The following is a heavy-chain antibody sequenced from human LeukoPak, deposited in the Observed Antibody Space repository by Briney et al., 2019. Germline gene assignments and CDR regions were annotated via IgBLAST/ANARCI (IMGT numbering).Heavy chain of an antibody. D-gene: IGHD7-27*01. CDR2: ISAYNGNT. CDR3: ARVDGSGDQRINWFDP. Sequence: ASVKVSCKASGYTFTSYGISWVRQAPGQGLEWMGWISAYNGNTNYAQKLQGRVTMTTDTSTSTAYMELRSPRSDDTAVYYCARVDGSGDQRINWFDPWGQGTLVTVSS. CDR1: GYTFTSYG. V-gene: IGHV1-18*01. J-gene: IGHJ5*02.